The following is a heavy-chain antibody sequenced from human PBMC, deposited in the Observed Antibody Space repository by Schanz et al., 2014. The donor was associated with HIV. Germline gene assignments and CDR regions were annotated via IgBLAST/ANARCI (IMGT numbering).Heavy chain of an antibody. CDR2: FIPIFGTT. Sequence: QVQVVQSGAEVKKPGSSVKVSCKASGGTFSSYAISWVRQAPGQGLEWMGGFIPIFGTTNYAQKFQGRVTITADESTSTAYMELSRLRSDDTAVYYCARLVEDDYGDYGLNWFDPWGQGTLVTVSS. CDR1: GGTFSSYA. D-gene: IGHD4-17*01. V-gene: IGHV1-69*01. CDR3: ARLVEDDYGDYGLNWFDP. J-gene: IGHJ5*02.